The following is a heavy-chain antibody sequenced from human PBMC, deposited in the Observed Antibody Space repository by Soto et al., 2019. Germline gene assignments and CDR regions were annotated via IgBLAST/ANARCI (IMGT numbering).Heavy chain of an antibody. V-gene: IGHV4-61*05. CDR3: ARHLSAGYSYYYYGMDV. D-gene: IGHD4-4*01. J-gene: IGHJ6*02. CDR2: IYYSGST. Sequence: SETLSLTCTVSGDSITSNSYFWAWIRQPPGKGLEWIGYIYYSGSTNYNPSLKSRVTISVDTSKNQFSLKLSSVTAADTAVYYCARHLSAGYSYYYYGMDVWGQGTTVTVSS. CDR1: GDSITSNSYF.